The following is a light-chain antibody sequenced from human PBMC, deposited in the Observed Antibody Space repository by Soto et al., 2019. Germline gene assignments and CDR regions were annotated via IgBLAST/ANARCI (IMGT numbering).Light chain of an antibody. CDR2: DAS. Sequence: ILMTQSPATLSVSPGERATLSCRASQSVSNNLAWYQQKPGQAPRLLIYDASPRATGIPARFSGSGSGTEFTLTISGLQSEDFAVYCCQQYNNWPPWTFGQGTKVEIK. V-gene: IGKV3-15*01. J-gene: IGKJ1*01. CDR1: QSVSNN. CDR3: QQYNNWPPWT.